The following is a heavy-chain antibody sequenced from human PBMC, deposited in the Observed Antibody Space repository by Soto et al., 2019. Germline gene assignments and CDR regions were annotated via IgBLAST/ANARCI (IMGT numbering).Heavy chain of an antibody. D-gene: IGHD3-16*01. CDR3: TRLRIMITFGGVILHYSYSGMDV. V-gene: IGHV3-49*03. CDR1: GFTFGDYA. CDR2: IRSKAYGGTT. Sequence: PGGSLRLSCTASGFTFGDYAMSWFRQAPGKGLEWVGFIRSKAYGGTTEYAASVKGRFTISRDDSKSIAYLQMNSLKTEDTAVYYCTRLRIMITFGGVILHYSYSGMDVWGQGTTVTVYS. J-gene: IGHJ6*02.